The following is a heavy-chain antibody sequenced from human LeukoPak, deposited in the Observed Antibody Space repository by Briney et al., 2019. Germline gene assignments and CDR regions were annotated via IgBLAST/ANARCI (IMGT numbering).Heavy chain of an antibody. CDR3: ARDGMVRGVTRGWFDP. Sequence: PSETLSLTCTVSGYSISSGYYWGWIRPPPGKGLEWIGSIYHSGSTYYNPSLKSRVTISVDTSKNQSSLKLSSVTAADTAVYYCARDGMVRGVTRGWFDPWGQGTLVTVSS. CDR2: IYHSGST. CDR1: GYSISSGYY. J-gene: IGHJ5*02. V-gene: IGHV4-38-2*02. D-gene: IGHD3-10*01.